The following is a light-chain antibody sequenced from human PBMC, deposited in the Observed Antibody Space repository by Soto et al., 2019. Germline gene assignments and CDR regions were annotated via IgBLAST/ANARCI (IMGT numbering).Light chain of an antibody. CDR3: SSYTRSSNLL. CDR2: DVT. Sequence: ALAQPASLSGSLGQSITISCTGATSDVGGYNSVSWYQQHPGKAPKLIIYDVTDRPSGISNRFSGSKSGNTDSLTISGLQAEDEAYYYCSSYTRSSNLLFGGGTKVTVL. V-gene: IGLV2-14*03. CDR1: TSDVGGYNS. J-gene: IGLJ3*02.